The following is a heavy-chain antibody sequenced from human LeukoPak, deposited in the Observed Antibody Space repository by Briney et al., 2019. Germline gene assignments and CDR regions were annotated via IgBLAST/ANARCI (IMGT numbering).Heavy chain of an antibody. V-gene: IGHV3-30*18. CDR1: GFTFSSYG. CDR3: AKVLLYGDYGFDY. D-gene: IGHD4-17*01. Sequence: PGGSLRLSCAASGFTFSSYGMHWVRQAPGKGLEGVAVISYDGSNKHYADSVKGRFTISRDNSKHTLYLQMNSLRAEDTAVYYCAKVLLYGDYGFDYWGQGTLVTVSS. CDR2: ISYDGSNK. J-gene: IGHJ4*02.